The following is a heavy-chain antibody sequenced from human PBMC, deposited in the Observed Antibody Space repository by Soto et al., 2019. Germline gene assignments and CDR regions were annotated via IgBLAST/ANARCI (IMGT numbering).Heavy chain of an antibody. V-gene: IGHV1-24*01. CDR2: FDPEDGET. CDR3: ATALDYPRLFDY. J-gene: IGHJ4*02. Sequence: GASVKVSCKVSGYTLTELSMRWVRQAPGKGLEWMGGFDPEDGETIYAQKFQGRVTMTEDTSTDTAYMELSSLRSEDTAVYYCATALDYPRLFDYWGQGTLVTVSS. CDR1: GYTLTELS. D-gene: IGHD4-17*01.